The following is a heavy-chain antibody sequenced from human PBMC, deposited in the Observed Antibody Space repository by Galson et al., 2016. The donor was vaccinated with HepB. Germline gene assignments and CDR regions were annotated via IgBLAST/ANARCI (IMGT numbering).Heavy chain of an antibody. CDR1: GYTFSGYY. CDR3: ARVEWLKLGADY. D-gene: IGHD6-19*01. Sequence: SVKVSCKASGYTFSGYYMHWARQAPGQGLEWMGWINPNSGGTNYAQKFQGRVTMTRDTSISTAYMELSRLRSDDTAVYYCARVEWLKLGADYWGQGTLVTVSS. J-gene: IGHJ4*02. V-gene: IGHV1-2*02. CDR2: INPNSGGT.